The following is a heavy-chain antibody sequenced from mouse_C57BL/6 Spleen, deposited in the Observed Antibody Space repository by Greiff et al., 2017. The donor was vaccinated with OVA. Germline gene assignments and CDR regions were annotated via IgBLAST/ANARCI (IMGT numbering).Heavy chain of an antibody. Sequence: QVQLQQSGAELVKPGASVKISCNASGYAFSSYWMNWVKQRPGKGLEWIGQIYPGDGDTNYNGKFKGKATLTADKSSSTAYMQLSSLTSEDSAVYFCARGGYYYAMDYWGQGTSVTVS. CDR1: GYAFSSYW. J-gene: IGHJ4*01. V-gene: IGHV1-80*01. CDR2: IYPGDGDT. CDR3: ARGGYYYAMDY.